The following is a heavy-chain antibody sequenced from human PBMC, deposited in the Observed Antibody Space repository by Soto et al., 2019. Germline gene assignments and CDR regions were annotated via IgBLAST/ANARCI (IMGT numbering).Heavy chain of an antibody. J-gene: IGHJ4*02. Sequence: QVQLVQSGAEVKKPGASVKVSCKASGYTFTSYGISWVRQAPGQGLEWMGWISAYNGNTNYAQKLQGRVTMTTDTSTNRASRELRSLRSDDAAVYYCARVYRITMVRGELSEYWGQGTLVTVSS. CDR1: GYTFTSYG. D-gene: IGHD3-10*01. CDR2: ISAYNGNT. CDR3: ARVYRITMVRGELSEY. V-gene: IGHV1-18*01.